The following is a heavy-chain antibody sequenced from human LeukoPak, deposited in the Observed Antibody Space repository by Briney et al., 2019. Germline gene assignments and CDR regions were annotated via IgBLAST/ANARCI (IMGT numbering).Heavy chain of an antibody. J-gene: IGHJ6*02. CDR1: GYTFTSYG. D-gene: IGHD1-26*01. CDR3: ARDRRDSGSYPYYYYYYYGMDV. Sequence: GAAVTVSRKASGYTFTSYGISWVRQAPGHGLEWMGWISAYKGNRNYAQKLQGRVSMTTDTSTSTAYMELRSLRSDDTAVYYCARDRRDSGSYPYYYYYYYGMDVWGQGTTVTVSS. V-gene: IGHV1-18*01. CDR2: ISAYKGNR.